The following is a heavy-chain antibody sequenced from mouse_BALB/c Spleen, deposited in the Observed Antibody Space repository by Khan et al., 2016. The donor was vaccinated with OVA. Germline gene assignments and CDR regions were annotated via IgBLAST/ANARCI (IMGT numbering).Heavy chain of an antibody. CDR2: IRNKADGYTT. CDR1: GFTLTDYY. CDR3: ARDQVGSYFDY. D-gene: IGHD4-1*02. V-gene: IGHV7-3*02. Sequence: EVELVESGGGLVQSGGSLRLTCATSGFTLTDYYMTWVRQPPGKALEWLGFIRNKADGYTTEYSASVKGRFAMSRDNSQSILYLHMTNLRTEDSATYYCARDQVGSYFDYWGQGTTLTVSS. J-gene: IGHJ2*01.